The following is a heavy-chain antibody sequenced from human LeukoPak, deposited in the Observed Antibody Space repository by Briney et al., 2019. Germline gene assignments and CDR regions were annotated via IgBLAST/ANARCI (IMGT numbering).Heavy chain of an antibody. J-gene: IGHJ3*02. CDR3: ATNNWNDAFDI. V-gene: IGHV4-34*01. Sequence: SETLSLTCAVYGGSFSGYYWSWIRQPPGKGLEWIGEINHSGSTNYNPSLKSRVTISVDTSKNQFSLKLSSVTAADTAVYYCATNNWNDAFDIWGQGTMVTVSS. CDR2: INHSGST. CDR1: GGSFSGYY. D-gene: IGHD1-20*01.